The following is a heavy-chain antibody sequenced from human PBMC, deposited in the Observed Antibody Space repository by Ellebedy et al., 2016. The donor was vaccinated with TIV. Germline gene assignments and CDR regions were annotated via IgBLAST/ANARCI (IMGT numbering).Heavy chain of an antibody. CDR3: ASGPPTDILIDYYKGNGHFFDY. J-gene: IGHJ4*02. CDR1: GGSISSFY. CDR2: IYYSGST. V-gene: IGHV4-59*01. Sequence: SETLSLTCSVSGGSISSFYWSWIRQPPGKGLQWIGYIYYSGSTNYNPSLKSRVTISLDSSKNQFSLKVTSVTAADTAVYYCASGPPTDILIDYYKGNGHFFDYWGQGTLVTVSS. D-gene: IGHD3-9*01.